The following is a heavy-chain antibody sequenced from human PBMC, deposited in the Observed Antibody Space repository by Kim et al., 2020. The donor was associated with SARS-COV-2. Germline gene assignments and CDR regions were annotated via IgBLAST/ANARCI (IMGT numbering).Heavy chain of an antibody. Sequence: SGPTLVNPTQTLTLTCTFSGFSLSTSGVGVGWIRQPPGKALEWLALIYWDDDKRYSPSLKSRLTITKDTSKNQVVLTMTNMDPVDTATYYGARRQASGWYGDWCDPWGQGTRGAVSS. CDR2: IYWDDDK. CDR3: ARRQASGWYGDWCDP. J-gene: IGHJ5*02. D-gene: IGHD6-19*01. V-gene: IGHV2-5*02. CDR1: GFSLSTSGVG.